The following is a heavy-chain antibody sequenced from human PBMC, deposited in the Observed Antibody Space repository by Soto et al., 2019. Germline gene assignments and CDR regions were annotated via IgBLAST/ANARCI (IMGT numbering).Heavy chain of an antibody. J-gene: IGHJ5*02. CDR2: INHSVST. V-gene: IGHV4-34*01. D-gene: IGHD5-18*01. Sequence: SETLSLTCAVYGGCFSGYYWSWIRQPPGKRLEWIGEINHSVSTNYNPSLNRRVTISVDTYKNQFSLKLSSVTSADTAVYYCARGSIGGYSDGSHWFDPWGQGTLVTVSS. CDR1: GGCFSGYY. CDR3: ARGSIGGYSDGSHWFDP.